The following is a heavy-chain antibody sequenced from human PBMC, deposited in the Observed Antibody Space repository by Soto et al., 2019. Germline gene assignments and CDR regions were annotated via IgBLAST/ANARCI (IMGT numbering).Heavy chain of an antibody. Sequence: QVQLVQSGAEVKKPGASVKVSCKASGYTFTSYGISWVRQAPGQGLEWMGWIRAYNGNTNYAQKLQGRGTMTTDTSTSTAYVKLRRLRSDDTAVYYCARDLPTMDVWGQGTTVTVSS. J-gene: IGHJ6*02. V-gene: IGHV1-18*01. CDR2: IRAYNGNT. CDR1: GYTFTSYG. CDR3: ARDLPTMDV.